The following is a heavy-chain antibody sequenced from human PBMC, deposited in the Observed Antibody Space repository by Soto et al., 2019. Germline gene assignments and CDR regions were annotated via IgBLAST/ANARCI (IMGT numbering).Heavy chain of an antibody. CDR2: IYYSGST. CDR1: GGSISSYY. J-gene: IGHJ4*02. D-gene: IGHD2-15*01. CDR3: ARTSGGAPWGD. Sequence: QVQLQESGPGLVKPSETLSLTCTVSGGSISSYYWSWIRQPPGKGLEWIEYIYYSGSTNYNPSLNGRVTISGDTSTNQFSPKLSSVTAADTAVYYCARTSGGAPWGDWGQGTLVTVSS. V-gene: IGHV4-59*08.